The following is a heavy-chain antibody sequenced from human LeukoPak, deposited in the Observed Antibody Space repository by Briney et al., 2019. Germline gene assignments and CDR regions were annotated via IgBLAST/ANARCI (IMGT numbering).Heavy chain of an antibody. V-gene: IGHV3-66*04. CDR3: ARQFCCDTNAYQDAFDV. Sequence: QPGGSLRLSCAASGFTVSSNYMSWVRQAPGKGLEWVSVIYSGGSTYYADSVKGRFTISRDNSKNTLYLQMNSLRAEDTAVYYCARQFCCDTNAYQDAFDVWGQGTTVTVSS. CDR2: IYSGGST. D-gene: IGHD2-8*01. CDR1: GFTVSSNY. J-gene: IGHJ3*01.